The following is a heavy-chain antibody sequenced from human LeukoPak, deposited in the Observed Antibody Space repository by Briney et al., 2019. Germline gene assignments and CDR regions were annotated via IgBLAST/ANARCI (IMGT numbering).Heavy chain of an antibody. J-gene: IGHJ4*02. CDR2: IYTSGST. Sequence: PSETLSLTCTVSGGSITSGSYYWSWIRQPAGKGLEWIGRIYTSGSTNYNPSLKSRVTISVDTSKKQFSLKLSSVTAADTAVYYCARGGEVAAAYYFDYWGQGTLVTVSS. CDR3: ARGGEVAAAYYFDY. CDR1: GGSITSGSYY. D-gene: IGHD2-15*01. V-gene: IGHV4-61*02.